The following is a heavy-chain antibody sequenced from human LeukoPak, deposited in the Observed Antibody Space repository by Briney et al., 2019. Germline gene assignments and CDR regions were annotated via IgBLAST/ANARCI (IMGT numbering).Heavy chain of an antibody. J-gene: IGHJ4*02. CDR1: GYSISSGYY. D-gene: IGHD2-2*01. CDR3: ARAGAGREYQLPFDY. Sequence: SETLSLTCAVSGYSISSGYYWGWIRQPPGKGLEWIGSIYHSGSTYYNPSLKSRATISVDTSKNQFSLKLSSVTAADTAVYYCARAGAGREYQLPFDYWGQGTLVTVSS. CDR2: IYHSGST. V-gene: IGHV4-38-2*01.